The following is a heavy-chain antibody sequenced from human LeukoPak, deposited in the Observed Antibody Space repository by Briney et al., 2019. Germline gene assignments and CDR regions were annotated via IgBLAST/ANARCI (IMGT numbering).Heavy chain of an antibody. Sequence: GGSLRLSYAASGFTFSSYAMHWVRQAPGKGLEFVSAISSNGGSTYYAKSVKGRFTVSRDNSKNTLSLQMGSLRAEDMAVYYCARRNYYVSSGYFSGDAFDIRGQGTMVTVSS. J-gene: IGHJ3*02. CDR1: GFTFSSYA. CDR3: ARRNYYVSSGYFSGDAFDI. D-gene: IGHD3-22*01. CDR2: ISSNGGST. V-gene: IGHV3-64*01.